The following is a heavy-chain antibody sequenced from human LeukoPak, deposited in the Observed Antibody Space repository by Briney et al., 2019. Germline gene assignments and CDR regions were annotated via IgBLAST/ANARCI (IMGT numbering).Heavy chain of an antibody. D-gene: IGHD6-13*01. CDR3: AAGTYYYYYMDV. V-gene: IGHV3-9*03. CDR2: ISWNSGSI. Sequence: GGSLRLSCAASGFTFDDYAMHWVRQAPGKGLEWVSGISWNSGSIGYADSVKGRFTISRDNAKNSLYLQMNSLRAEDMALYYCAAGTYYYYYMDVWGKGTTVTVSS. CDR1: GFTFDDYA. J-gene: IGHJ6*03.